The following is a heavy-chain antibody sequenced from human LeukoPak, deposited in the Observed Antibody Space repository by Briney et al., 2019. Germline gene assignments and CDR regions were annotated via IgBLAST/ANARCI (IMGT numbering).Heavy chain of an antibody. J-gene: IGHJ4*02. D-gene: IGHD3-3*01. Sequence: KTGGSLRLSCAASGFTFSSYAMSWFRQAPGKGLEWVGFIRSKAYGGTTEYAASVKGRFTISRDDSKSIAYLQMNSLKTEDTAVYYCTRVNTIFGVVFDYFDYWGQGTLVTVSS. V-gene: IGHV3-49*05. CDR1: GFTFSSYA. CDR2: IRSKAYGGTT. CDR3: TRVNTIFGVVFDYFDY.